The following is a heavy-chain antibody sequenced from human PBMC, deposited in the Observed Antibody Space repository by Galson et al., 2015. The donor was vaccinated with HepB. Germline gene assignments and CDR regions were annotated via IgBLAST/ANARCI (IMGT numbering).Heavy chain of an antibody. J-gene: IGHJ4*02. CDR3: ARDLHFDY. CDR2: ISSSSSYI. Sequence: SLRLSCAASGFTFSSYVMNWVRQAPGKGLEWVSYISSSSSYIYYADSVKGRFTISRDNAKNSLFLQMNSLRADDTAVYYCARDLHFDYWGQGTLVTVSS. CDR1: GFTFSSYV. V-gene: IGHV3-21*01.